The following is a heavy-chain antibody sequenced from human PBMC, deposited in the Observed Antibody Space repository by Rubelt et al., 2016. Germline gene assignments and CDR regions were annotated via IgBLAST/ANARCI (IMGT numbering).Heavy chain of an antibody. V-gene: IGHV1-3*01. J-gene: IGHJ6*02. CDR3: ASSGFDYDILTGYYNYYGMDV. Sequence: QVQLVQSGAEVKKPGASVKVSCKASGYTFTSYAMHWVRQAPGQRLEWMGWINAGNGNTKYSQKFQGRGTITRDTCGSTAYIGLSSLRPEGTAVYYCASSGFDYDILTGYYNYYGMDVWGQGTTVTVSS. D-gene: IGHD3-9*01. CDR1: GYTFTSYA. CDR2: INAGNGNT.